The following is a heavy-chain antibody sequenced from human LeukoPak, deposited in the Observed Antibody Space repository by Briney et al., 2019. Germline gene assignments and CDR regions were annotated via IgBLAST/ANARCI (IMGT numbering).Heavy chain of an antibody. CDR2: IYYSGST. CDR3: ARQSAIFALHYYYMDV. J-gene: IGHJ6*03. CDR1: GGSISSSSYY. D-gene: IGHD3-3*01. V-gene: IGHV4-39*01. Sequence: SEALSLTCTVSGGSISSSSYYWGWIRQPPGKGLEWIGSIYYSGSTYYNPSLKSRVTISVDTSKNQFSLKLSSVTAADTAVYYCARQSAIFALHYYYMDVWGKGTTVTVSS.